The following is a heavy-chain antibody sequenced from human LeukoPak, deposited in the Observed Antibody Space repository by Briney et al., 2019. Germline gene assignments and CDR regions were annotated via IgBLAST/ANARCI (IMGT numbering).Heavy chain of an antibody. CDR3: AVVRGVILVY. J-gene: IGHJ4*02. Sequence: GGSLRLSCAASGFTFSSYEMNWVRQAPGTGLEWVSYISSSGSTIYYADSVKGRFTILRDNAKNSLYLQMNSLRAEDTAVYYCAVVRGVILVYWGQGTLVTVSS. V-gene: IGHV3-48*03. CDR1: GFTFSSYE. D-gene: IGHD3-10*01. CDR2: ISSSGSTI.